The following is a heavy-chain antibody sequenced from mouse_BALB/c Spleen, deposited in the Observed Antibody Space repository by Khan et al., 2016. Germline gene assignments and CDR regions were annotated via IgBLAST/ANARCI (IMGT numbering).Heavy chain of an antibody. Sequence: EVELVESGGGLVQPGGSLRLSCATSGFTFTDYYMSWVRQPPGKALEWLGFIRNKANGYTTEYSASVKGRFTISRDNYQSILYLEMNTLRAEDSATYYCARDRGTGGAWFAYWGQGTLVTVSA. V-gene: IGHV7-3*02. CDR3: ARDRGTGGAWFAY. CDR2: IRNKANGYTT. J-gene: IGHJ3*01. CDR1: GFTFTDYY. D-gene: IGHD3-3*01.